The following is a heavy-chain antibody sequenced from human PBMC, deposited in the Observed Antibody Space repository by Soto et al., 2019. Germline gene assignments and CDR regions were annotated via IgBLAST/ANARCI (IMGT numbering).Heavy chain of an antibody. D-gene: IGHD3-10*01. CDR3: ARERITMVRGVIIKDWFDP. V-gene: IGHV4-59*01. Sequence: TSGTLALTCTVSGGSISSYYWSWIRQPPGKGLEWIGYIYYSGSTNYNPSLKSRVTISVDTSKNQFSLKLSSVTAADTAVYYCARERITMVRGVIIKDWFDPWGQGTLVTVSS. J-gene: IGHJ5*02. CDR2: IYYSGST. CDR1: GGSISSYY.